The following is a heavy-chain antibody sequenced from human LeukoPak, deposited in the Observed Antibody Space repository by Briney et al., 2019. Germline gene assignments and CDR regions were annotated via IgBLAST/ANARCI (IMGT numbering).Heavy chain of an antibody. J-gene: IGHJ4*02. Sequence: ASVKVSCKASGCTFSSYAISWVRQAPGQGLEWKGWINPNSGGTNYAQKFQGRVTMTRDTSISTAYMELSRLRSDDTAVYYCARTSTRFHIHAYGGQGTLVTVSS. CDR2: INPNSGGT. D-gene: IGHD5-18*01. V-gene: IGHV1-2*02. CDR1: GCTFSSYA. CDR3: ARTSTRFHIHAY.